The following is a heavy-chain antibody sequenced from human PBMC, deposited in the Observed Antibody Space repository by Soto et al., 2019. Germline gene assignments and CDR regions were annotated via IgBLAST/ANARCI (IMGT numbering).Heavy chain of an antibody. CDR3: AKDQGWEFYYYYGMDV. CDR1: GFTFSSYG. J-gene: IGHJ6*02. V-gene: IGHV3-30*18. CDR2: ISYDGSNK. Sequence: QVQLVESGGGVVQHGRSLRLSCAASGFTFSSYGMHWVRQAPGKGLEWVAVISYDGSNKYYADSVKGRFTISRDNSKNTLYLQMNSLRAEDTAVYYCAKDQGWEFYYYYGMDVWGQGTTVTVSS. D-gene: IGHD1-26*01.